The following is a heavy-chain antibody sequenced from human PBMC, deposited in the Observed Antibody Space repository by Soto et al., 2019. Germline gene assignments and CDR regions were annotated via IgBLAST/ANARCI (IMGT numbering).Heavy chain of an antibody. CDR3: ARLVVVSPVANA. CDR1: GGSINTNNYY. Sequence: SETLSLTCTVSGGSINTNNYYWRWVRQPPGKGLEWIGSVFYNVTTYYSPSLKSRVTISLAPSRTQFSLKLESVTAADTAVYFCARLVVVSPVANAWGQGTMVTVSS. D-gene: IGHD2-15*01. V-gene: IGHV4-39*01. CDR2: VFYNVTT. J-gene: IGHJ5*02.